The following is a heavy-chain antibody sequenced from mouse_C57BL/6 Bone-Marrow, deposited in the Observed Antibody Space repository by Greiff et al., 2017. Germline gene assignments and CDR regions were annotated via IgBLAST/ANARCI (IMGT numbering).Heavy chain of an antibody. CDR1: GYTFTSYG. V-gene: IGHV1-81*01. D-gene: IGHD1-1*01. Sequence: QVQLQQSGAELARPGASVKLSCKASGYTFTSYGISWVKQRTGQGLEWIGEIYPRSGNTYYNEKFKGKATLTADKSSSTAYMELRSLTSEDSAVYFCARFPIYYYGSAWFAYWGRGTLVTVSA. J-gene: IGHJ3*01. CDR2: IYPRSGNT. CDR3: ARFPIYYYGSAWFAY.